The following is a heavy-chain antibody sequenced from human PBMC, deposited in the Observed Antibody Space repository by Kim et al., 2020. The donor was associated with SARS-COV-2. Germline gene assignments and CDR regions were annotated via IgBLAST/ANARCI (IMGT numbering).Heavy chain of an antibody. CDR1: GASISSYY. CDR3: ARDSSGGPTAMDV. Sequence: SETLSLTCTVSGASISSYYWSWIRQPPGKGLEWIGYMYYSGSSNYNPSLKSRVTISVDTSKNQFSLKLRSVTAADTAVYYCARDSSGGPTAMDVWGQGTTVIVSS. J-gene: IGHJ6*02. V-gene: IGHV4-59*01. CDR2: MYYSGSS. D-gene: IGHD3-16*01.